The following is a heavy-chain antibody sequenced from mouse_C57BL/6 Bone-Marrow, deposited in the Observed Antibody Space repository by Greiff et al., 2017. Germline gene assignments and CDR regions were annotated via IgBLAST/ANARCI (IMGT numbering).Heavy chain of an antibody. Sequence: QVQLQQSGAELVKPGASVKISCKASGYTFTDYYINWVKQRPGQGLEWIGKIGPGSGSTYYNEKFKGKATLTADKSSSTAYMQLSSLTSEDSAVYFWARYHYYGSSQYYFDYWGQGTTLTVSS. CDR3: ARYHYYGSSQYYFDY. CDR2: IGPGSGST. V-gene: IGHV1-77*01. D-gene: IGHD1-1*01. CDR1: GYTFTDYY. J-gene: IGHJ2*01.